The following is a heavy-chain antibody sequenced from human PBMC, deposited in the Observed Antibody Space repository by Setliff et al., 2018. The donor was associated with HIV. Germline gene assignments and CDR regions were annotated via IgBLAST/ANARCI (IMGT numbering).Heavy chain of an antibody. CDR1: GDSISSGGYY. CDR3: ARLEVRSFYGYRNSPDY. J-gene: IGHJ4*02. V-gene: IGHV4-39*07. CDR2: IYHSGIT. D-gene: IGHD5-18*01. Sequence: SETLSLTCTVSGDSISSGGYYWSWIRQPAGQGLEWIGSIYHSGITYYNSSLKSRVTISVDTSKNQFSLKLTSVTAADTALYYCARLEVRSFYGYRNSPDYWGQGTLVTVSS.